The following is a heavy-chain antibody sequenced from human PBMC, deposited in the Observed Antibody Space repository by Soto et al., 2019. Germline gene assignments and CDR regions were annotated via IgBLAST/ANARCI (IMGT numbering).Heavy chain of an antibody. CDR2: VYXXGXA. D-gene: IGHD3-10*01. CDR3: ARGSMVRGPTPFDY. Sequence: SETLALTCNVSGGSIRSYYCNWIRQPPGKTLGXIGXVYXXGXAXXXPXXXSRVNISVDMSRNQFSLKLNSVTAADTAVYYCARGSMVRGPTPFDYWGQGTLVTVPQ. CDR1: GGSIRSYY. V-gene: IGHV4-59*01. J-gene: IGHJ4*02.